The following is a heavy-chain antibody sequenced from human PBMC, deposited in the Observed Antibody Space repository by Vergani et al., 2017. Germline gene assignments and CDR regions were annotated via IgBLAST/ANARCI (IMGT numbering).Heavy chain of an antibody. CDR3: TTLLYTAAAGTRDY. J-gene: IGHJ4*02. V-gene: IGHV3-15*01. CDR2: IKSKTDGGTT. D-gene: IGHD6-13*01. CDR1: GFTFSNAW. Sequence: EVQLVESGGGLVKPGGSLRLSCAASGFTFSNAWMSWVRQAPGKGLEWVGRIKSKTDGGTTDYAAPVKGRFTISRDDSKNTLYLQMNSLKTEDTAVYYCTTLLYTAAAGTRDYWGQGTLVTVSS.